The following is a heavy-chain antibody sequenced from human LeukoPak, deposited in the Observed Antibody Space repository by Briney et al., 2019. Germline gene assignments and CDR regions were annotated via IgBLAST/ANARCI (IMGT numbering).Heavy chain of an antibody. J-gene: IGHJ4*02. Sequence: PGGSLRLSCAASGFTFSSYAMHWVRQAPGKGLEYVSAISSNGGSTYYANSVKGRFTISRDNSKNTLYLQMGSLRAEDMAVYYCARALARGYYDSSGYYDYWGQGTLVTVSS. D-gene: IGHD3-22*01. CDR2: ISSNGGST. V-gene: IGHV3-64*01. CDR3: ARALARGYYDSSGYYDY. CDR1: GFTFSSYA.